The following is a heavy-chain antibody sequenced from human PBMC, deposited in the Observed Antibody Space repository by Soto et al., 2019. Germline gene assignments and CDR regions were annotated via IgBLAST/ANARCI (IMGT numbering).Heavy chain of an antibody. CDR2: IYSGGGS. CDR1: GVSISSYY. V-gene: IGHV4-4*09. J-gene: IGHJ3*02. Sequence: QVQLQESGPGLVKPSETLFLTCTVSGVSISSYYWCWIRQSPGKGLEWLCHIYSGGGSSYNPSLRSRVTILVDMSKNQVSLRLTSVTASDTAVYYCARVDIGVYAFNIWGQGTAVAVSS. D-gene: IGHD3-9*01. CDR3: ARVDIGVYAFNI.